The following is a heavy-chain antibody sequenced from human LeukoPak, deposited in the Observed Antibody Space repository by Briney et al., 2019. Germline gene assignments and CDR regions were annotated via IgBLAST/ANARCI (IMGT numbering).Heavy chain of an antibody. D-gene: IGHD6-13*01. Sequence: ASVKVSCKASGYTFTSYGISWVRQAPGQGLEWMGWISAYNGNTNYAQNLWGRVTMTTDTSTSTAYMELRSPRSDDTAVYYCARDPTLSIAAAGTEIDHWGQGTLVTVSS. CDR2: ISAYNGNT. V-gene: IGHV1-18*01. CDR3: ARDPTLSIAAAGTEIDH. CDR1: GYTFTSYG. J-gene: IGHJ4*02.